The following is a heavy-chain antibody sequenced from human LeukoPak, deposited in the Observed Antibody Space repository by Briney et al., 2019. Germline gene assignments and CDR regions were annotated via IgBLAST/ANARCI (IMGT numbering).Heavy chain of an antibody. Sequence: PGGSLRLSCAASGFTFSSYSMNWVRQAPGKGLEWVSSISSSSSYIYYADPVKGRFTISRDNAGNSLYLQINSLRVDDTAVYYCAKGTVGAKYWGQGTLVIVSS. CDR2: ISSSSSYI. D-gene: IGHD1-26*01. V-gene: IGHV3-21*01. J-gene: IGHJ4*02. CDR3: AKGTVGAKY. CDR1: GFTFSSYS.